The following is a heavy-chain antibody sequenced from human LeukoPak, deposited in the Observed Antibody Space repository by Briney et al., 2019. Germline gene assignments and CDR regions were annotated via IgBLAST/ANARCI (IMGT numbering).Heavy chain of an antibody. Sequence: PGGSLRLSCAASGFTFSSYAMSWVRQAPGKGLEWVSGISTSGGNTDYADSVKGRFTISRDNSKKTLYLEMNSLRAEDTAVYYCARELITMIVVVISLGAFDIWGQGTMVTVSS. V-gene: IGHV3-23*01. CDR2: ISTSGGNT. CDR3: ARELITMIVVVISLGAFDI. J-gene: IGHJ3*02. CDR1: GFTFSSYA. D-gene: IGHD3-22*01.